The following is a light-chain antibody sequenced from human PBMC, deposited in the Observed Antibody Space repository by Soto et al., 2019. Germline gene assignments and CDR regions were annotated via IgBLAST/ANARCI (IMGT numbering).Light chain of an antibody. J-gene: IGKJ5*01. V-gene: IGKV3-15*01. CDR3: KRYSSFSLIT. Sequence: EIVMTQSPATLSVSPGESATLSCRASQSVNSNLAWYQHIPGQATRLLIYGASTRAAAIPARFSGSGSGTDFTLTLSSPQSDGCAVYYCKRYSSFSLITSGQGTRQEIK. CDR1: QSVNSN. CDR2: GAS.